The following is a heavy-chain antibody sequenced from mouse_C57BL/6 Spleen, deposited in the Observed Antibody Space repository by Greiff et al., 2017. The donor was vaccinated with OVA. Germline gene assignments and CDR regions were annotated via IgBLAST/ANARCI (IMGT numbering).Heavy chain of an antibody. CDR1: GYTFTSYW. V-gene: IGHV1-64*01. CDR2: IHPNSGST. D-gene: IGHD4-1*01. Sequence: VKLQQPGAELVKPGASVKLSCKASGYTFTSYWMHWVKQRPGQGLEWIGMIHPNSGSTNYNEKFKSKATLTVDKSSSTAYMQLSSLTSEDSAVYYCARNWDEAMDYWGQGTSVTVSS. J-gene: IGHJ4*01. CDR3: ARNWDEAMDY.